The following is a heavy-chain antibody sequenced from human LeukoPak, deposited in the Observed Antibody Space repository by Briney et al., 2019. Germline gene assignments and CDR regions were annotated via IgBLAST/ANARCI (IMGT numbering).Heavy chain of an antibody. D-gene: IGHD3-22*01. CDR3: AKDQGYYDSNNVDY. CDR1: GFTFSSYG. Sequence: GGSLRLSCAASGFTFSSYGMHWVRQAPGKGLEWVAFIRYDGSNKYYADSVKGRFTISRDNSKSTLYLQMNSLRAEDTAVYYCAKDQGYYDSNNVDYWGQGTLVTVPS. V-gene: IGHV3-30*02. J-gene: IGHJ4*02. CDR2: IRYDGSNK.